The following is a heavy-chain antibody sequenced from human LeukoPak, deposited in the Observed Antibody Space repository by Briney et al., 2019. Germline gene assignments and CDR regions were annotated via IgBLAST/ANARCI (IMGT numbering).Heavy chain of an antibody. J-gene: IGHJ4*02. CDR2: IHHSGST. CDR3: ARDSSDAFDY. Sequence: SETLSLTCAVSGGSISSGGYSWSWIRQPPGKGLEWIGYIHHSGSTYYNPSLKSRVTISVDRSKNQFSLKLSSVTAADTAVYYCARDSSDAFDYWGQGTLVTVSS. CDR1: GGSISSGGYS. V-gene: IGHV4-30-2*01.